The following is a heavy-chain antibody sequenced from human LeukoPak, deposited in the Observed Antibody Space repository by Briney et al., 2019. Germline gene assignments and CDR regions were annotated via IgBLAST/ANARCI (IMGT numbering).Heavy chain of an antibody. CDR1: GGSFSGYY. J-gene: IGHJ1*01. CDR3: ASDAYDSSGYYYDEYFQH. D-gene: IGHD3-22*01. CDR2: INHSGST. V-gene: IGHV4-34*01. Sequence: SETLSLTCAVYGGSFSGYYWSWIRQPPGKGLEWIGEINHSGSTNYNPSLKSRVTISVDTSKNQFSLKLSSVTAADTAVYYCASDAYDSSGYYYDEYFQHWGQGTLVTVSS.